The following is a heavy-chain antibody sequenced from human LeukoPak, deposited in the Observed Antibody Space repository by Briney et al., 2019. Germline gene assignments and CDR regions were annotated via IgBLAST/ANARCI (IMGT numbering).Heavy chain of an antibody. V-gene: IGHV1-69*13. CDR2: VIPIFGTA. Sequence: GASVKVSCKASGGTFSSYAISWVRQAPGQGLEWMGGVIPIFGTANYAQKFQGSVTIPAGESTSTAYMELSSLRSEDTAVYYCASQISPEWLSPYYFDYWGQGTLVTVSS. D-gene: IGHD3-3*01. CDR3: ASQISPEWLSPYYFDY. CDR1: GGTFSSYA. J-gene: IGHJ4*02.